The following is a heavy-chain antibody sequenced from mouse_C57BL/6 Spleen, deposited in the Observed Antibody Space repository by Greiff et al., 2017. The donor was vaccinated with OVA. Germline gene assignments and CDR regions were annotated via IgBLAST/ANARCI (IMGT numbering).Heavy chain of an antibody. V-gene: IGHV1-74*01. CDR1: GYTFTSYW. D-gene: IGHD1-1*01. CDR3: ATYGSRTFYGD. Sequence: VQLQQPGAELVKPGASVKVSCKASGYTFTSYWMHWVKQRPGQGLERIGRIHPSVSDTHYNKKLKGKATLTVAKSSSTAYVQLSSLTSEDSAVCYCATYGSRTFYGDWGQGTAVTASA. J-gene: IGHJ4*01. CDR2: IHPSVSDT.